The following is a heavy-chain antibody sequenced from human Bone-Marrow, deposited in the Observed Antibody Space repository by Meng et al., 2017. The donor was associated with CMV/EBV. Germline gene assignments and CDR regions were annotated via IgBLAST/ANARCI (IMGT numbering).Heavy chain of an antibody. D-gene: IGHD5-12*01. CDR3: ARAPLVAVHRGPGDLYHYYGMDV. J-gene: IGHJ6*02. V-gene: IGHV1-18*01. CDR2: IIAYNGNT. Sequence: ASVKVSCKASGDTFTSYGISWVRQAPGQGLEWTGWIIAYNGNTNYAQKLQGRVTMTTDKSTSTAYMELRSLRSDDTAVYYCARAPLVAVHRGPGDLYHYYGMDVWGQGTTVTVPS. CDR1: GDTFTSYG.